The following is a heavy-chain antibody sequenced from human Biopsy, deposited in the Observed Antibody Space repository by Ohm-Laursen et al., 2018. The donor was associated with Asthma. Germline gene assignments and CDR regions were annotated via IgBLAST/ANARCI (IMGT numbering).Heavy chain of an antibody. J-gene: IGHJ4*02. CDR3: ASDFPKDYVRYNFQF. D-gene: IGHD4-17*01. CDR2: HDHEEGGT. Sequence: ASVKVSCKISGYSLTDLSMHWVRQAPGQGLEWMGGHDHEEGGTVNARRFQGRVTMTEDTSTDTACMELSGLSSDDTAVYYCASDFPKDYVRYNFQFWGQGTLVTVSS. V-gene: IGHV1-24*01. CDR1: GYSLTDLS.